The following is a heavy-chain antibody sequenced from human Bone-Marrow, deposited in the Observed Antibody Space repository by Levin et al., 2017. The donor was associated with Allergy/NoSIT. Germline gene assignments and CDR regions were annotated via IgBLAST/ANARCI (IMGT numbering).Heavy chain of an antibody. CDR3: ARVRIPMVRDRIISPNHYYYGMDV. CDR2: ISNDGGHR. D-gene: IGHD3-10*01. V-gene: IGHV3-30*04. Sequence: GGSLRLSCAASGFTFSSYAMHWVRQAPGKGLEWVAVISNDGGHRYYADSVKGRFTISRDNSKNTLYLQMHSLRAEDTAVYYCARVRIPMVRDRIISPNHYYYGMDVWGLGTTVTVSS. CDR1: GFTFSSYA. J-gene: IGHJ6*02.